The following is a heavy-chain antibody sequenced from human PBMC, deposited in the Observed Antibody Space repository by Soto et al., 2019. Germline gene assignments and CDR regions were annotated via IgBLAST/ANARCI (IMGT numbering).Heavy chain of an antibody. CDR2: ISSSSTYI. Sequence: EVQLVESGGGLGKPGESLRLSCAASGFTFSSYSMNWVRQAPGKGLEWVSSISSSSTYIYYADSVKGRFTISRDNAKNSLYLHMNSLRAEDTAVYYCARDREGVGAGLFWGQGTMVTVSS. V-gene: IGHV3-21*01. CDR3: ARDREGVGAGLF. J-gene: IGHJ3*01. D-gene: IGHD1-26*01. CDR1: GFTFSSYS.